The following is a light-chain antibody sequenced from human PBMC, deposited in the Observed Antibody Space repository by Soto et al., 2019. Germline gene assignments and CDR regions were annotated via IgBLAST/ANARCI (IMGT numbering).Light chain of an antibody. CDR1: QSSSKW. CDR2: GAS. V-gene: IGKV1-5*01. CDR3: RLDNSYEMCS. Sequence: DIQMTQTPSTLSASVGDRVTITCRASQSSSKWLAWCQQKPGKAPKLLIYGASSLESGVPSRFSGSVSGTEFALTVSSQQAGDYATYYCRLDNSYEMCSCGQAT. J-gene: IGKJ1*01.